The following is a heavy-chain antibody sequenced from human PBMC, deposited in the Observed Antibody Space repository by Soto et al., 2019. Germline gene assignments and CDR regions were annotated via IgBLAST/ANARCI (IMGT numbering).Heavy chain of an antibody. J-gene: IGHJ6*02. V-gene: IGHV4-39*01. CDR3: ASLLNSSGDLYYYYYGMDV. CDR1: GGSISSSSYY. D-gene: IGHD6-19*01. CDR2: IYYSGST. Sequence: QLQLQESGPGLVKPSETLSLTCTVSGGSISSSSYYWGWIRQPPGKGLEWIGSIYYSGSTYYNPSLKSRVTISVDTSKNQFSLKLSSVTAADTAVYYCASLLNSSGDLYYYYYGMDVWGQGTTVTVSS.